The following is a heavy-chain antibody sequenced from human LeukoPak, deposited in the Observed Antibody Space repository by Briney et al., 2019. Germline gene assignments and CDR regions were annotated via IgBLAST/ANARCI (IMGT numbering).Heavy chain of an antibody. Sequence: GGSLRLSCEVSQFTFRDAWMHWVRQSPGEGLVWVSGIQPDGVAKYYADSVKGRFTISRDNAKSTVYLQMDSLRVEDTATNYCTDVDNIWGQGTLVTVFS. CDR2: IQPDGVAK. J-gene: IGHJ4*02. D-gene: IGHD1-1*01. CDR1: QFTFRDAW. CDR3: TDVDNI. V-gene: IGHV3-74*01.